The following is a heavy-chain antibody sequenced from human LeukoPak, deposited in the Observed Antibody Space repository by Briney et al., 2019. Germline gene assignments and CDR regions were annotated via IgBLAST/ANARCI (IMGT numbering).Heavy chain of an antibody. D-gene: IGHD4-23*01. CDR3: ARDSTVTGFDY. J-gene: IGHJ4*02. CDR1: GDTVTGFS. Sequence: GASVKVSCKVSGDTVTGFSIHWVRQAPGQGLEWMGWISAYNGNTNYAQKLQGRVTMTTDTSTSTAYMELRSLRSDDTAVYYCARDSTVTGFDYWGQGTLVTVSS. CDR2: ISAYNGNT. V-gene: IGHV1-18*01.